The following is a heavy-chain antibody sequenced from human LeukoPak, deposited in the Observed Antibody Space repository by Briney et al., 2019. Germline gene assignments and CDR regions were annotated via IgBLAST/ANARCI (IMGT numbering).Heavy chain of an antibody. J-gene: IGHJ4*02. V-gene: IGHV3-43D*03. CDR3: AKDITAAGTGLGHYFDY. CDR2: ISWDGGST. Sequence: PGGSLRLSCAASGFTFDDYAMHWVRQAPGKGLEWVSLISWDGGSTYYADSVKGRFTISRDNSKNSLYLQMNSLRAEVTALYYCAKDITAAGTGLGHYFDYWGQGTLVTVSS. D-gene: IGHD6-13*01. CDR1: GFTFDDYA.